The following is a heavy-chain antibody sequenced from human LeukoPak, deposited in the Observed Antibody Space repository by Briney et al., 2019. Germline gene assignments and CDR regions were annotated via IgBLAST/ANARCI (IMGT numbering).Heavy chain of an antibody. CDR3: ARDRGSVVGAIGRNAFDI. D-gene: IGHD1-26*01. Sequence: PSETLSLTRTVSGGSLCRYYGSWIRQPAGKGLEEIGRLYNCGSTNYNPSLKSRVTMSVDTSKNQLSLKLSPVTAADTAVYYCARDRGSVVGAIGRNAFDIWGQGTMVTVSS. CDR2: LYNCGST. V-gene: IGHV4-4*07. J-gene: IGHJ3*02. CDR1: GGSLCRYY.